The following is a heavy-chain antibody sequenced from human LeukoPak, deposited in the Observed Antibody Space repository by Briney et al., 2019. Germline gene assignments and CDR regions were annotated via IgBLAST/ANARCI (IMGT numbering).Heavy chain of an antibody. V-gene: IGHV3-7*01. CDR1: GFTFSSRW. D-gene: IGHD4-17*01. Sequence: QSGGSLRLSCAASGFTFSSRWMGWVRQAPGKGLEWVANIRNDGLTQYYLDSVKGRFTISRDNAKDSLSLQMNSLRAEDTAVYFCASHGDYCFDLWGQGTLVTVSS. CDR3: ASHGDYCFDL. J-gene: IGHJ4*02. CDR2: IRNDGLTQ.